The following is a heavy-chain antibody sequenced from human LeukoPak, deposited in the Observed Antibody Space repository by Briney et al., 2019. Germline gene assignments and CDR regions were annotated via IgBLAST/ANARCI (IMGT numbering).Heavy chain of an antibody. CDR2: MNPKTGHS. CDR1: GYTFTNND. V-gene: IGHV1-8*03. Sequence: ASVKVSCKASGYTFTNNDINWMRQASGQGFEWVGWMNPKTGHSGYAQKFQGRITITRNNSINTLYMELSSLRSEDTDVYYCARCVGADCDWFDPWGQGTLVTVSS. D-gene: IGHD2-21*02. CDR3: ARCVGADCDWFDP. J-gene: IGHJ5*02.